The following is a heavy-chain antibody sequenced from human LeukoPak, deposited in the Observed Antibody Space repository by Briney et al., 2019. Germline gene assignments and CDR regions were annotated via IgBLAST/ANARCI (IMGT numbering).Heavy chain of an antibody. CDR3: ARESGEQWLVPLDY. V-gene: IGHV3-21*01. CDR1: GFTFSSYS. J-gene: IGHJ4*02. CDR2: ISSSSSYI. D-gene: IGHD6-19*01. Sequence: GGSLRLSCAASGFTFSSYSMNWVRQAPGKGLEWVSSISSSSSYIYYADSVKGRFTISRDNAKSSLYLQMNSLRAEDTAVYYCARESGEQWLVPLDYWGQGTLVTVSS.